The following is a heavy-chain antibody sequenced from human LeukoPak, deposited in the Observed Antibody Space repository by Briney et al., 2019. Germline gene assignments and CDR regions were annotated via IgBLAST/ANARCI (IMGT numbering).Heavy chain of an antibody. CDR3: VRVFRDYVEAFDI. V-gene: IGHV3-30*03. CDR1: GFTFSSYG. D-gene: IGHD3-10*02. CDR2: ISYDGSNK. J-gene: IGHJ3*02. Sequence: PGRSLRLSCAASGFTFSSYGMHWVRQAPGKGLEWVAVISYDGSNKYYADSVKGRFTISRDNSKNTLYLQMNSLTGEDTAVYYCVRVFRDYVEAFDIWGRGTMVTVSS.